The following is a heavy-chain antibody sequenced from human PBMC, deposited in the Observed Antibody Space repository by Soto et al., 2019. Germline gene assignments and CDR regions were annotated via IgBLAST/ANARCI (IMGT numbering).Heavy chain of an antibody. D-gene: IGHD3-10*01. CDR2: IKEGGIEK. CDR3: ARERGIWFGELSLRPDAFDI. J-gene: IGHJ3*02. Sequence: GGSLKLSCAPSGFTLSSYSMSCDRRAPGKGLELVANIKEGGIEKYYVDSVKGRFTISRDNAKNSLYLQMNSLIAEEKAVYYCARERGIWFGELSLRPDAFDIWGQGTMVTVSS. V-gene: IGHV3-7*01. CDR1: GFTLSSYS.